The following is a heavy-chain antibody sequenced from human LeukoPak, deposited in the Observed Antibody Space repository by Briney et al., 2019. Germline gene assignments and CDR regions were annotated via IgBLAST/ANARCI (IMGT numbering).Heavy chain of an antibody. CDR1: GYTFTGYY. Sequence: GASVKVSCKAPGYTFTGYYMHWVRQAPGQGLEWMGWINPNSGGTNYAQKFQGRVTMTRDTSISTAYMELSRLRSDDTAVYYCARYKWSGYHLDYWGQGTLVTVSS. CDR3: ARYKWSGYHLDY. V-gene: IGHV1-2*02. J-gene: IGHJ4*02. CDR2: INPNSGGT. D-gene: IGHD3-3*01.